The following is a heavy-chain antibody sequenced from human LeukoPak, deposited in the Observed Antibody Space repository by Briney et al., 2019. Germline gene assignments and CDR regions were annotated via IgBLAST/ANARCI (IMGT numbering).Heavy chain of an antibody. CDR3: ARDQEGFDY. CDR1: GYTFTSNY. J-gene: IGHJ4*02. Sequence: GASVKVSCKASGYTFTSNYIHWVRQAPGQGLEWMGMIYPRDGSTSYAQNFQGRVTVTRDTSTTTVHMELRGLRSEDTAVYYCARDQEGFDYWGQGTVVTVSS. V-gene: IGHV1-46*01. CDR2: IYPRDGST.